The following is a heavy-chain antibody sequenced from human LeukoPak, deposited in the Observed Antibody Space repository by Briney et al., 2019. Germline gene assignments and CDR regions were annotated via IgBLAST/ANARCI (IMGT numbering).Heavy chain of an antibody. V-gene: IGHV4-34*01. Sequence: SETLSLTCAVYGGSFSGYYWSWIRQPPGKGLEWIGEINHSGSTNYNPPLKSRVTISVDTSKNQFSLRLSSVTAADTAVYYCARPGYSNLYYYYGMDVWGQGTTVTVSS. J-gene: IGHJ6*02. CDR2: INHSGST. CDR1: GGSFSGYY. CDR3: ARPGYSNLYYYYGMDV. D-gene: IGHD6-13*01.